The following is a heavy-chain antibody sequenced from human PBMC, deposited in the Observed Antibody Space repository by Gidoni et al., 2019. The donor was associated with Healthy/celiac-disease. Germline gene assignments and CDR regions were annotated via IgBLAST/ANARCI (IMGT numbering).Heavy chain of an antibody. Sequence: EVQLVESGGGLVKPGGSLRLSCAASGFTFSTYSTNWFRQAPGKGLEWVASISSSSSYIYYADSVKGRCTISRDNAKNSLYLQMNSLRAEDTAVYYCARDRGSSGWLDYWGQGTLVTVSS. CDR2: ISSSSSYI. CDR1: GFTFSTYS. J-gene: IGHJ4*02. D-gene: IGHD6-19*01. CDR3: ARDRGSSGWLDY. V-gene: IGHV3-21*01.